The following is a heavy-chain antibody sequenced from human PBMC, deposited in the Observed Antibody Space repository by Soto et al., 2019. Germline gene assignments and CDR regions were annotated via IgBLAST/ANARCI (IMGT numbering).Heavy chain of an antibody. J-gene: IGHJ4*02. Sequence: QVELQESGPGLVKPSETLSLTCTVSGGSISSYYWSWLRQRPGKGLEWIGYIYYSGCTNYNPSIKSRVTLSVDTSKNQFSLKLGSVAAADTAVYYCARGREPSIEGRPTYFDYWGQGTLVHVSS. V-gene: IGHV4-59*01. CDR1: GGSISSYY. CDR3: ARGREPSIEGRPTYFDY. CDR2: IYYSGCT. D-gene: IGHD6-6*01.